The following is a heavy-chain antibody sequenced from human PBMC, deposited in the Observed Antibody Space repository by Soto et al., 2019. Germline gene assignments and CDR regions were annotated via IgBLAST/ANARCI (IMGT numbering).Heavy chain of an antibody. CDR1: GYTFTSYG. CDR3: ARDIVVVIAYYYYGMDV. Sequence: GASVKVSCKASGYTFTSYGISWVRQAPGQGLEWIRWISAYNDNTNYAQKQQGRVTMTTDTSTSTAYMELRSMRSDDTAVYYCARDIVVVIAYYYYGMDVWGQGTTVTVSS. V-gene: IGHV1-18*01. D-gene: IGHD3-22*01. CDR2: ISAYNDNT. J-gene: IGHJ6*02.